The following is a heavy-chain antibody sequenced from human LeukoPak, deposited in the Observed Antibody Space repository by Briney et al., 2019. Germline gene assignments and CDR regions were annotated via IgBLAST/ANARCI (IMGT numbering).Heavy chain of an antibody. CDR3: AKTGARYYYYYMDV. CDR2: INPNSGGT. D-gene: IGHD1-26*01. Sequence: GASVKVSCKASGYTFIGYCIHWVRQAPGQGLEWMGWINPNSGGTNYAQKFQGRVTMTRDTSISTAYMELSRLRSDDTAVYYCAKTGARYYYYYMDVWGKGTTVTVSS. V-gene: IGHV1-2*02. J-gene: IGHJ6*03. CDR1: GYTFIGYC.